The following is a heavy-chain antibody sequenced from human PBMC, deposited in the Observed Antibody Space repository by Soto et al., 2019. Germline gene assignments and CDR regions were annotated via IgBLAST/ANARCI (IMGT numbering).Heavy chain of an antibody. CDR2: INHSGST. CDR1: GGSFSGYY. V-gene: IGHV4-34*01. CDR3: ARGLRWLRAFDY. D-gene: IGHD4-17*01. J-gene: IGHJ4*02. Sequence: SETLSLTCAAYGGSFSGYYWSWIRQPPGKGLEWIGEINHSGSTNYNPSLKSRVTISVDTSKNQFSLKLSSVTAADTAVYYCARGLRWLRAFDYWGQGTLVTVSS.